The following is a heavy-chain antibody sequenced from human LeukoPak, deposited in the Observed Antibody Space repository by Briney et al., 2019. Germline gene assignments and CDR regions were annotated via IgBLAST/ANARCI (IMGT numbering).Heavy chain of an antibody. Sequence: GGSLRLSCAASGFSFSGHWMNWVRQPPGKGLEWVANIKADGSEKYYVDSVKGRFTISRDDAKGTVDLQMDNLRAEDTAIYYCAYRNNFEYWGQGALVTVSS. CDR1: GFSFSGHW. CDR3: AYRNNFEY. V-gene: IGHV3-7*05. CDR2: IKADGSEK. D-gene: IGHD1-26*01. J-gene: IGHJ4*02.